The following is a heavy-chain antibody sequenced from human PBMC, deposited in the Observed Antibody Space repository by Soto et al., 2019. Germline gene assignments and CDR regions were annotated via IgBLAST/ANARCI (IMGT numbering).Heavy chain of an antibody. V-gene: IGHV3-53*01. CDR2: FYNSDNT. CDR3: ARDFDVNTALDYWYFDL. CDR1: GFTVSSNY. J-gene: IGHJ2*01. D-gene: IGHD3-9*01. Sequence: EVQLVESGGGLIQPGGSLRLSCAASGFTVSSNYMSWVRQAPGKGLEWVSIFYNSDNTYYADSLKGRFTISRDNSKNTIFLQMNSLRAEDTAVYYCARDFDVNTALDYWYFDLWGRGTQVSVSS.